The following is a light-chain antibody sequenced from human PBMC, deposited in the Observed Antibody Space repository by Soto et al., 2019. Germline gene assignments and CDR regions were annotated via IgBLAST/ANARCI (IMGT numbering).Light chain of an antibody. V-gene: IGLV2-14*03. CDR3: SSYTSRSTLGV. Sequence: QSALTQPASVSGSPGQSITISCTGTNSDIGGYNYVSWYQQHPGKAPKLMIYDVSNRPSGVSYRFSGSKSGNTASLTISGLQAEDEAVYYCSSYTSRSTLGVFGGGTQLTVL. CDR2: DVS. CDR1: NSDIGGYNY. J-gene: IGLJ2*01.